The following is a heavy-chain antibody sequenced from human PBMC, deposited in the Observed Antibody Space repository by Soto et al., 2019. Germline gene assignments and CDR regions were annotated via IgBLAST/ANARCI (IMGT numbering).Heavy chain of an antibody. D-gene: IGHD3-9*01. J-gene: IGHJ4*02. CDR1: GGSISSYY. V-gene: IGHV4-59*01. CDR3: ARGGDHYDILIA. Sequence: SETLSLTCTVSGGSISSYYWSWIRQPPGKGLEWIGYIYYSGSTNYNPSLKSRVTISVDTSKNQFSLKLSSVTAADTAVYYCARGGDHYDILIARGQGTLVTVSS. CDR2: IYYSGST.